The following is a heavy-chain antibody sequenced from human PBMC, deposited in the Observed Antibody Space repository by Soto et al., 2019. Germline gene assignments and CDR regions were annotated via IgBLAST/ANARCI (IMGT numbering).Heavy chain of an antibody. V-gene: IGHV3-30*18. CDR2: ISYDGSNK. J-gene: IGHJ3*02. Sequence: GGSLRLSCAASGFTFSSYGMHWVRQAPGKGLEWVAVISYDGSNKYYADSVKGRFTISRDNSKNTLYLQMNSLRAEDTAVYYCAKEAAEYNGALDIWGQGTMVTVSS. CDR1: GFTFSSYG. CDR3: AKEAAEYNGALDI. D-gene: IGHD1-20*01.